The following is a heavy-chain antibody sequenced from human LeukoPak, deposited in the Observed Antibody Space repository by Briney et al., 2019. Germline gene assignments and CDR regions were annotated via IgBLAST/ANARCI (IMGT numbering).Heavy chain of an antibody. CDR3: ARESPPPNYGMDV. V-gene: IGHV3-48*04. CDR2: ISSSSSTI. D-gene: IGHD1-14*01. CDR1: GFTFSSYN. J-gene: IGHJ6*02. Sequence: PGGSLRLSCAASGFTFSSYNMNWVRQAPGKGLEGVSYISSSSSTIYYADSVKGRFTISRDNAKNSLYLQMNSLRAEDTAVYYCARESPPPNYGMDVWGQGTTVTVSS.